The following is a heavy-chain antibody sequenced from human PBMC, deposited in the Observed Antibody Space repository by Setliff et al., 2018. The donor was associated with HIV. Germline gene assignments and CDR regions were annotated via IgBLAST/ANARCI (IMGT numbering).Heavy chain of an antibody. J-gene: IGHJ4*02. CDR2: IWPDDSDT. D-gene: IGHD3-3*01. CDR1: GYSFTNYW. V-gene: IGHV5-51*01. CDR3: ARLSKFYDFWTPNY. Sequence: SGESLKISCKASGYSFTNYWVGWVRQMPGNGLEWVGLIWPDDSDTIYSPSFQGQVTLSADKSITTVYLQWNSLKAPDTAIYYCARLSKFYDFWTPNYWGQGTLVTVSS.